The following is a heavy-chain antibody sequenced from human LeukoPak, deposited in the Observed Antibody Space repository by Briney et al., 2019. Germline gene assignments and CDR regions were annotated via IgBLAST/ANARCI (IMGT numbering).Heavy chain of an antibody. CDR2: ISAYNGNT. J-gene: IGHJ4*02. CDR3: ARALVAAAGMSFGY. V-gene: IGHV1-18*01. CDR1: GYTFTSYG. Sequence: GPSVKVSCKASGYTFTSYGISWVRQAPGQGLEWMGWISAYNGNTNYAQKLQGRVTMTTDTSTSTAYMELRSLRSDDTAVYYCARALVAAAGMSFGYWGQGTLVTVSS. D-gene: IGHD6-13*01.